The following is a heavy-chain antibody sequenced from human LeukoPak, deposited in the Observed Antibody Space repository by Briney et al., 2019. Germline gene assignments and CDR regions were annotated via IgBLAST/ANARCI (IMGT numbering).Heavy chain of an antibody. CDR1: GGSISSYY. CDR3: ARHYGSSSSWYIGAFDI. J-gene: IGHJ3*02. V-gene: IGHV4-59*08. Sequence: PSETLSLTCTVSGGSISSYYWSWIRQPPGKRLEWIGYIYYSGSSNYNPSLKSRVTISVDTSKNQFSLKLSSVTAADTAVYYCARHYGSSSSWYIGAFDIWGQGTMVTVSS. CDR2: IYYSGSS. D-gene: IGHD6-13*01.